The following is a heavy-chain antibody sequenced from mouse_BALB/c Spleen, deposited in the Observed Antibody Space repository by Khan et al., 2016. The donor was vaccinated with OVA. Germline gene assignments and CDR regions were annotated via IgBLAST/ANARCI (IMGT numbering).Heavy chain of an antibody. D-gene: IGHD1-1*01. CDR2: IYPGDGNT. V-gene: IGHV1-87*01. J-gene: IGHJ2*01. CDR3: VRGGITTGYFDY. CDR1: GYTFTSYW. Sequence: QVQLQQSGTELARPGASVKLSCKASGYTFTSYWMQWVKQRPGQGLEWIGAIYPGDGNTRYTQKFKGKVTLTAEKSSSTAYMQLSSLASEDSAVYFCVRGGITTGYFDYWGQGTTLTVSS.